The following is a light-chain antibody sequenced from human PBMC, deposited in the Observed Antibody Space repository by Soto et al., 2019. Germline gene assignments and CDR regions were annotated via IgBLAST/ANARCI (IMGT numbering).Light chain of an antibody. Sequence: LTQPASVTGSPGQSITISCTGTRSDVGSFNLVSWYQQHPGKAPKLMIYEGSKRPSGVSNRFSGSKSGNTASLTISGLQAGDEADYYCSSYTSSSTRVFGTGTKVTVL. J-gene: IGLJ1*01. CDR2: EGS. CDR3: SSYTSSSTRV. CDR1: RSDVGSFNL. V-gene: IGLV2-14*02.